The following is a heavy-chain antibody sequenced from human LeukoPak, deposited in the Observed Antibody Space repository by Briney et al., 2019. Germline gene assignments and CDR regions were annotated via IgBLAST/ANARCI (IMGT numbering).Heavy chain of an antibody. Sequence: PGGSLRLSCAASGFTFSSYAMSWVRQAPGKGLEWVSAISGSGGSTYYADSVKGRFTISRDNSKNTLYLQMNSLRAEDTAVYYCARGISGWYEGDYWGQGTLVTVSS. J-gene: IGHJ4*02. CDR1: GFTFSSYA. D-gene: IGHD6-19*01. CDR3: ARGISGWYEGDY. CDR2: ISGSGGST. V-gene: IGHV3-23*01.